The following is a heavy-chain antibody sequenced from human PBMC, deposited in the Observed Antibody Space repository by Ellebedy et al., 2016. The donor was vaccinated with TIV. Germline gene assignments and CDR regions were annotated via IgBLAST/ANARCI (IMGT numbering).Heavy chain of an antibody. V-gene: IGHV3-11*01. CDR2: ISDGGYIT. CDR1: GFIFRDYY. J-gene: IGHJ4*02. D-gene: IGHD3-16*01. Sequence: GESLKISCAASGFIFRDYYMTWLRQAPGKGLEWVSYISDGGYITYYADSVKGRFTISRDDTKNSLYLQMSSLSDEDTVFYDGARWGGAGFMYWGQGALVTVSS. CDR3: ARWGGAGFMY.